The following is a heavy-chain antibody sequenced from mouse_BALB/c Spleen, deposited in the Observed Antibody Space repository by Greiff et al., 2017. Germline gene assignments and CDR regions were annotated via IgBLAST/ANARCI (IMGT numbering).Heavy chain of an antibody. V-gene: IGHV5-17*02. J-gene: IGHJ3*01. D-gene: IGHD2-1*01. CDR1: GFTFSSFG. CDR2: ISSGSSTI. Sequence: EVKLVESGGGLVQPGGSRKLSCAASGFTFSSFGMHWVRQAPEKGLEWVAYISSGSSTIYYADTVKGRFTISRDNPKNTLFLQMTSLRSEDTAMYYCARGGPYGNPAWFAYWGQGTLVTVSA. CDR3: ARGGPYGNPAWFAY.